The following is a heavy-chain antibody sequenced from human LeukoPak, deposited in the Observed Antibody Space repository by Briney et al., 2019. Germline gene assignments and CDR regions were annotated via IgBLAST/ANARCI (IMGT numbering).Heavy chain of an antibody. V-gene: IGHV3-30*03. Sequence: GRSLRLSCAASGFTFSGYGMHWVRQAPGKGLEWVAVISYDGSNKYYADSVKGRFTISRDNSKNTLYLQMNSLRAEDTAVYYCARWGERSGSYYTYSFDYWGQGTLVTVSS. D-gene: IGHD3-10*01. J-gene: IGHJ4*02. CDR2: ISYDGSNK. CDR3: ARWGERSGSYYTYSFDY. CDR1: GFTFSGYG.